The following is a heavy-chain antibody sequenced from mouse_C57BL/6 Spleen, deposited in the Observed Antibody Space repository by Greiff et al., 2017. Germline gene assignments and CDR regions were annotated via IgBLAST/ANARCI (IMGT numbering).Heavy chain of an antibody. D-gene: IGHD2-5*01. CDR2: IYPGSGNT. Sequence: VQLQQSGAELVRPGASVKLSCKASGYTFTDYYINWVKQRPGQGLAWIARIYPGSGNTYYNEKFKGKATLTAEKSSSTAYMQLSSLTSEDSAVYVCAGDYSNYLDYWGQGTTLTVSS. CDR1: GYTFTDYY. J-gene: IGHJ2*01. V-gene: IGHV1-76*01. CDR3: AGDYSNYLDY.